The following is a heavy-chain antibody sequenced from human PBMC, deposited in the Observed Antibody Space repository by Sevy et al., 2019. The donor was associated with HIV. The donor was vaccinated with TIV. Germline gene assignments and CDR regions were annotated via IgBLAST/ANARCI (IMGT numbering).Heavy chain of an antibody. J-gene: IGHJ4*02. CDR1: GFAFSTHA. Sequence: GGSLRLSCVASGFAFSTHAMHWVRQAPDKGLEWVAVISYDGTNKNYADSVKDRFTISRDNSKNPLYLQMNSLRADDTAVYNCATEFTGWDLHLDYWRQGTMVTVSS. CDR3: ATEFTGWDLHLDY. V-gene: IGHV3-30*04. D-gene: IGHD6-19*01. CDR2: ISYDGTNK.